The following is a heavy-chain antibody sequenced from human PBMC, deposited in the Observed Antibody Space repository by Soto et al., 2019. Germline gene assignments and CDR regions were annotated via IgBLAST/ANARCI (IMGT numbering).Heavy chain of an antibody. Sequence: EVQVLESGGGLVPPGGSLRLSCAASGFTFSNYAMTWVRQAPGKGLEWVSTISASGDGTYYADSVRGRFTISRDNSKNTLNLQTNSMRAEDTAVYYCAKRRIGSGWEYDYWGQGTLVTVSS. V-gene: IGHV3-23*01. CDR3: AKRRIGSGWEYDY. D-gene: IGHD6-19*01. CDR2: ISASGDGT. CDR1: GFTFSNYA. J-gene: IGHJ4*02.